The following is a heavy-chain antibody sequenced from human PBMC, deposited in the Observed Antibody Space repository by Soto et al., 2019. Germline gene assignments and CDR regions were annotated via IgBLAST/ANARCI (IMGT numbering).Heavy chain of an antibody. V-gene: IGHV4-31*03. D-gene: IGHD3-22*01. CDR2: IYYSGST. CDR1: GGSISSGGYY. CDR3: AISRGYADWFDP. J-gene: IGHJ5*02. Sequence: QVQLQESGPGLVKPSQTLSLTCTVSGGSISSGGYYWSWIRQHPGKGLEGIGYIYYSGSTYYNPSLKRRVTISVDPSKNQFSLKLWFVTAADTAVYECAISRGYADWFDPWGQGTLVTVSS.